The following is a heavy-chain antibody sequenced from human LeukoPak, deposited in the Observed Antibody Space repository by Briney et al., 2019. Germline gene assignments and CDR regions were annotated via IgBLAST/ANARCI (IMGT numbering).Heavy chain of an antibody. J-gene: IGHJ6*02. V-gene: IGHV3-23*01. D-gene: IGHD6-13*01. CDR2: ISGSGGST. Sequence: GGSLRLSCAASGFTFSSYAMSWVRQAPGKGLEWVSAISGSGGSTYYADSVKGRFTISRDNSKNTLYLQMNSLRAGDTAVYYCAKPRIAAAHTPYYYYGMDVWGQGTTVTVSS. CDR3: AKPRIAAAHTPYYYYGMDV. CDR1: GFTFSSYA.